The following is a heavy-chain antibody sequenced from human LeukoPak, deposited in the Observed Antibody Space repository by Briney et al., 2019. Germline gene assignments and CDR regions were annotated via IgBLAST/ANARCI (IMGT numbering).Heavy chain of an antibody. CDR2: IRSKANSYAT. V-gene: IGHV3-73*01. D-gene: IGHD5-18*01. Sequence: GGSLKLSCAASGFTFSASTMHWVRQASGKGLEWVGRIRSKANSYATAYAASVKGGFTISRGDSKNTAYLQMNSLETEDTAVYYCTTVDTTMVWGQGTLVTVSS. CDR1: GFTFSAST. CDR3: TTVDTTMV. J-gene: IGHJ4*02.